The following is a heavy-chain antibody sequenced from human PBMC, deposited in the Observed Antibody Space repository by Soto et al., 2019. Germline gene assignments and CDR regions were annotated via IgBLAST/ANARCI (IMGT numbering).Heavy chain of an antibody. Sequence: SETLSLTCTVSGDSIGGVGYWSWIRQFPGRGLEWIGCISSSGSTYYNPSLKSRLTMSLDTSQNQFSLKLNSVTAADTAVYFCARVPSPFDFYHAMDVWGQGTTVTVSS. D-gene: IGHD3-16*01. CDR1: GDSIGGVGY. V-gene: IGHV4-30-4*02. CDR3: ARVPSPFDFYHAMDV. CDR2: ISSSGST. J-gene: IGHJ6*02.